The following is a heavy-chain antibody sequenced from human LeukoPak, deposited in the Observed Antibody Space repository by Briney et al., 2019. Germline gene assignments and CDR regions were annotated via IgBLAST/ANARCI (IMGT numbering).Heavy chain of an antibody. CDR1: GFTFSSYS. CDR3: ASPSVVGY. Sequence: PGGSLRLSCAASGFTFSSYSMNWVRQAPGKGLEWVSYISSSSRTVYYADSVKGRFTISRDNSKNSLYLQMNSLRAEDTAVYHCASPSVVGYWGQGTLVTVSS. J-gene: IGHJ4*02. D-gene: IGHD6-6*01. CDR2: ISSSSRTV. V-gene: IGHV3-48*01.